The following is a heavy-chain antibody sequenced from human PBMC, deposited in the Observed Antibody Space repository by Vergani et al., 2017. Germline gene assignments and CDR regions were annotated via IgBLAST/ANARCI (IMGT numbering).Heavy chain of an antibody. CDR2: FDPEEGET. V-gene: IGHV1-24*01. CDR3: ATGSPINNYDFWSGPLDY. Sequence: QVQLVQSGAEVKKPGASVKVSCKVSGYTLTELSMHWVRQAPGKGREWMGGFDPEEGETIYAQKFQGRVTLTEDTSTDTAYMELSSLRSEDTAVYYCATGSPINNYDFWSGPLDYWGQGTLVTVAS. D-gene: IGHD3-3*01. CDR1: GYTLTELS. J-gene: IGHJ4*02.